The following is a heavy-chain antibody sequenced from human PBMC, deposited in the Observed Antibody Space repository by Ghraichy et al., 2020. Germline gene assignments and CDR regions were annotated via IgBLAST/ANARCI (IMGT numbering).Heavy chain of an antibody. CDR3: ARRSYTVADLYYFDY. J-gene: IGHJ4*02. V-gene: IGHV5-51*01. D-gene: IGHD6-19*01. CDR2: IYPGDSDT. CDR1: GYSFTTYW. Sequence: GESLNISCKGSGYSFTTYWIGWVRQMPGKGLEWMGIIYPGDSDTTYSPSFQGQVTISADKSISTAYLQWSSLKASDTAMYYCARRSYTVADLYYFDYWGQGTLVTVSS.